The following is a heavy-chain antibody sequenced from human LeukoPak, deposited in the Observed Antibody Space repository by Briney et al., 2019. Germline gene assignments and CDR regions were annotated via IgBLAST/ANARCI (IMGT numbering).Heavy chain of an antibody. CDR3: AALGYCTNGVCYTIDY. CDR1: GGSISSYY. D-gene: IGHD2-8*01. CDR2: IYYSGST. V-gene: IGHV4-59*01. J-gene: IGHJ4*02. Sequence: SETLSLTCTVSGGSISSYYWSWIRLPPGKGLEWIGYIYYSGSTNYNPSLKSRVTISVDTSKNQFSLKLSSVTAADTAVYYCAALGYCTNGVCYTIDYWGQGTLVTVSS.